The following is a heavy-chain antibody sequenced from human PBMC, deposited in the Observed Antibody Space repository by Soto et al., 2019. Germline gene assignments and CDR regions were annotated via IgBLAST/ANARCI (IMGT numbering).Heavy chain of an antibody. J-gene: IGHJ5*02. D-gene: IGHD2-2*01. CDR1: GGSISSYY. CDR2: IYYSGST. CDR3: ASLGYCSSTSCYFLPPHPNWFDP. Sequence: PSETLSLTCTVSGGSISSYYWSWIRQPPGKGLEWIGYIYYSGSTNYNPSLKGRVTISVDTSKNQFSLKLSSVTAADTAVYYCASLGYCSSTSCYFLPPHPNWFDPWGQGTLVTVSS. V-gene: IGHV4-59*08.